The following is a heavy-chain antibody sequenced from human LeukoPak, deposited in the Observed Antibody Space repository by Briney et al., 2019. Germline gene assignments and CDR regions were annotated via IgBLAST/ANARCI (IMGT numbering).Heavy chain of an antibody. V-gene: IGHV1-24*01. Sequence: GASVKVSCKVSGYTLTELSMHWVRQAPGKGLDWMGGFDPEDGETIYAQKFQGRVTMTEDTSTDTAYMDLSSLRSEDTAVYYCATFGTSYSGSYWGLDYWGQGTLVTVSS. CDR2: FDPEDGET. CDR3: ATFGTSYSGSYWGLDY. J-gene: IGHJ4*02. CDR1: GYTLTELS. D-gene: IGHD1-26*01.